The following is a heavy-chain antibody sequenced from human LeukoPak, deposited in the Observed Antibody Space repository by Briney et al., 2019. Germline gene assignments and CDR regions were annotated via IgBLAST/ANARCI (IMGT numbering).Heavy chain of an antibody. CDR1: GFSFSTYW. Sequence: GGSLRLSCAASGFSFSTYWMSWVRQAPGKGLEWVANIKQDESEKYYVDSVKGRFTISRDNTKNSLYLQMNSLRAEDTAVYYCARDRTIFGVVIPIDIWGQGTMVTVSS. CDR3: ARDRTIFGVVIPIDI. J-gene: IGHJ3*02. D-gene: IGHD3-3*01. V-gene: IGHV3-7*01. CDR2: IKQDESEK.